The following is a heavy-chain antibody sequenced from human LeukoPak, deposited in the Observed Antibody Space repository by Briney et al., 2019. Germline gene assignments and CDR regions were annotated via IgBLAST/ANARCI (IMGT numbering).Heavy chain of an antibody. D-gene: IGHD6-13*01. CDR1: DGSISSSSYY. V-gene: IGHV4-39*07. J-gene: IGHJ5*02. CDR3: ARDRGIAAAGTRWFDP. Sequence: SETLSLTCTVSDGSISSSSYYWGWIRQPPGKGLEWIGNIYYSGSTYYNPSLKSRVTISVDTSKNQFSLKLSSVTAADTAVYYCARDRGIAAAGTRWFDPWGQGTLVTVSS. CDR2: IYYSGST.